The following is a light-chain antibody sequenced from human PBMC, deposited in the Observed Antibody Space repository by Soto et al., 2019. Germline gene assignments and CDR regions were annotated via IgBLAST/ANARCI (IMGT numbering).Light chain of an antibody. CDR1: SSNIGNNG. J-gene: IGLJ2*01. CDR3: ATWDNSLNSLV. V-gene: IGLV1-36*01. CDR2: YDD. Sequence: QSVLTQPPSVSEAPRQRVTISCSGSSSNIGNNGVNWYQQLPGKAPKLLIYYDDLLPSGVSDRFSGSKSGTSASLAIRGLQSEDEADYYCATWDNSLNSLVFGGGTKLTVL.